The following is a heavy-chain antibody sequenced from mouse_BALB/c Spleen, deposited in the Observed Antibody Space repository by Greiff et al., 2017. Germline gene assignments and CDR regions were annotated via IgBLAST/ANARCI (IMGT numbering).Heavy chain of an antibody. CDR3: ARDAVYGNYPGSMDY. Sequence: EVKVVESGGGLVQPGGSLRLSCATSGFTFSDFYMEWVRQPPGKRLEWIAASRNKANDYTTEYSASVKGRFIVSRDTSQSILYLQMNALRAEDTAMYYCARDAVYGNYPGSMDYGGQGTAVTVSS. CDR1: GFTFSDFY. D-gene: IGHD2-10*02. V-gene: IGHV7-1*02. J-gene: IGHJ4*01. CDR2: SRNKANDYTT.